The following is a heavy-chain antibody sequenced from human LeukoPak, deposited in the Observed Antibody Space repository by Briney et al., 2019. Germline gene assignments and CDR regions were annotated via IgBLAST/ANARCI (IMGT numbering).Heavy chain of an antibody. V-gene: IGHV3-7*01. D-gene: IGHD2/OR15-2a*01. Sequence: GGSLRLSCAASGFNFSHYWMSWVRQAPGKGLEWVANIKRDGTEKYYVDSVKGRFTISRDNPKNSLYLQMNSLRAEDTAVYYCARLGSRFGSYLNDAFDVWGQGTMVIVSS. J-gene: IGHJ3*01. CDR2: IKRDGTEK. CDR1: GFNFSHYW. CDR3: ARLGSRFGSYLNDAFDV.